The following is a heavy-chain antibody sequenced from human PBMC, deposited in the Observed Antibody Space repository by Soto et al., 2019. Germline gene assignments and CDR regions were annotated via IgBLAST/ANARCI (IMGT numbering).Heavy chain of an antibody. CDR1: GGSISSYY. CDR2: IYYSGST. Sequence: PSETLSLTCTVSGGSISSYYWSWIRQPPGKGLEWIGYIYYSGSTKYNPSLKSRVSISVDASKNQISLKLSSVTAADTAVYYCARSLGPGFYYYYMDVWGKGTTVTVSS. D-gene: IGHD5-12*01. V-gene: IGHV4-59*08. CDR3: ARSLGPGFYYYYMDV. J-gene: IGHJ6*03.